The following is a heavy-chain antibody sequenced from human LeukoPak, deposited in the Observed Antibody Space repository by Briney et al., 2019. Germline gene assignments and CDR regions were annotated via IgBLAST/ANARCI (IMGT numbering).Heavy chain of an antibody. Sequence: GGSLRLSCAASGFTFSSYWMHWVRQAPGNGLVRVSRINSDGSSTSYADSVNGRFTISRDNAKNTLYLQMNSLRAEDTAVYYCARSRQADIVAYFDYWGQGTLVTVSS. CDR3: ARSRQADIVAYFDY. J-gene: IGHJ4*02. CDR2: INSDGSST. D-gene: IGHD5-12*01. CDR1: GFTFSSYW. V-gene: IGHV3-74*01.